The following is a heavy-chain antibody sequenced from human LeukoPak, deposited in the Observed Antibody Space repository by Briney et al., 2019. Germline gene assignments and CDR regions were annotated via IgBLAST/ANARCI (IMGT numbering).Heavy chain of an antibody. CDR1: GFTFSSYG. CDR3: ARDGLITMVRGVKGFDY. V-gene: IGHV3-33*01. Sequence: PGRSLRLSCAASGFTFSSYGMHWVRQAPGKGLEWVAVIWYDGSNKYYADSVKGRFTISRDNSKNTLYLQMNSLRAEDTAVYYCARDGLITMVRGVKGFDYWGQGTLVTVSS. D-gene: IGHD3-10*01. CDR2: IWYDGSNK. J-gene: IGHJ4*02.